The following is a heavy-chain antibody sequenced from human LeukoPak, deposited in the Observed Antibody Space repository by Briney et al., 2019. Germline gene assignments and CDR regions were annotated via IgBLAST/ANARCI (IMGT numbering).Heavy chain of an antibody. V-gene: IGHV3-74*01. J-gene: IGHJ6*04. D-gene: IGHD3-10*01. CDR3: ARDQLTYYYGSGSQDYYYYGMDV. CDR1: GFTFSSYW. CDR2: INSDGSST. Sequence: GGSLRLSCAASGFTFSSYWMHWVRQAPGKGLVWVSRINSDGSSTSYADSVKGRFTISRDNAKNTLYLQMNSLRAEDTAVYYCARDQLTYYYGSGSQDYYYYGMDVRGKGITVTVSS.